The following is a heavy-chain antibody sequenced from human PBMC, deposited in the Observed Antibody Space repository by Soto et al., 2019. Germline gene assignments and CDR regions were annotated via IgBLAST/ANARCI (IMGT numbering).Heavy chain of an antibody. CDR2: INHSGST. CDR3: ALSGGWSDYGDYVAFDY. Sequence: SETLSLTCAVYGGSFSGYYWSWIRQPPGKGLEWIGEINHSGSTNYNPSLKSRVTISVDTSKNQFSLKLSSVTAADTAVYYCALSGGWSDYGDYVAFDYWGQGTLVTVSS. J-gene: IGHJ4*02. D-gene: IGHD4-17*01. CDR1: GGSFSGYY. V-gene: IGHV4-34*01.